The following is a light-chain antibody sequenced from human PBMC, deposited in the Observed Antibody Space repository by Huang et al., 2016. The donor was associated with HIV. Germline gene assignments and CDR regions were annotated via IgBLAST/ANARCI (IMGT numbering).Light chain of an antibody. J-gene: IGKJ3*01. CDR3: QQANTSLVA. CDR2: GGS. Sequence: DFQMTQSPSSVSAFVGDRVTITCRANQGISSGLGWYQQRPGTAPKVLIYGGSTLQSGVPSRFSGSGSGTEFTLTISSLQTEDSGTYYCQQANTSLVAYGPGTKVEIK. V-gene: IGKV1D-12*01. CDR1: QGISSG.